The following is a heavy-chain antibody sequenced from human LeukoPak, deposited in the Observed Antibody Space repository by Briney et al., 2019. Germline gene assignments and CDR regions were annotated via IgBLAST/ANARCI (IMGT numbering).Heavy chain of an antibody. J-gene: IGHJ6*03. D-gene: IGHD3-10*01. CDR3: ARATYYYGSGSFHYYYYYYMDV. CDR1: GYIFSDYF. CDR2: INPNSGGT. Sequence: ASVKVSCKASGYIFSDYFIQWVRQAPGQGLEWMGWINPNSGGTNYAQKFQGRVTMTRDTSISTAYVELSRLRSDDTAVYYCARATYYYGSGSFHYYYYYYMDVWGKGTTVTVSS. V-gene: IGHV1-2*02.